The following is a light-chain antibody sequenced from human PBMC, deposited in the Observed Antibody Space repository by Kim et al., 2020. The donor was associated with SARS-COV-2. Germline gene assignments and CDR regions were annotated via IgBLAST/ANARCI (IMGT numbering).Light chain of an antibody. V-gene: IGKV1-39*01. CDR2: DAS. CDR1: QSIMTN. Sequence: DIHMTQSPSSLSASVGDRVSIACRASQSIMTNVTWYQQKPGNAPKVLIYDASILQSDVPSRFSGSGSGTEFTLTISDLQPEDLGTYFCHQSYDFPRTFGQGTKVDIK. J-gene: IGKJ1*01. CDR3: HQSYDFPRT.